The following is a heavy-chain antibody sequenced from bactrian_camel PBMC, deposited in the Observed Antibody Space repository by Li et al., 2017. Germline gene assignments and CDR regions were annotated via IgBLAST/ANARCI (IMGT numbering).Heavy chain of an antibody. CDR3: AADFNPRACRVGRTPELYDYNI. D-gene: IGHD3*01. CDR1: LYPYSGNY. J-gene: IGHJ4*01. V-gene: IGHV3S40*01. Sequence: VQLVESGGGLVQAGGSLRLSCAPSLYPYSGNYMGWFRQAPGKGREGVAAICVATGRPYYAESVKGRFTISQDNRKSTVFLQMNTLEPEDSATYYCAADFNPRACRVGRTPELYDYNIWGQGTQVTVS. CDR2: ICVATGRP.